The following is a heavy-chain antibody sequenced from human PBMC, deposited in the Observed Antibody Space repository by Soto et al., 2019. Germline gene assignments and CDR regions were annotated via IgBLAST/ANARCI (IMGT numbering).Heavy chain of an antibody. Sequence: QVQLVQSGAEVKNPGASVKVSCKASGYTFTRYGIGWARQAPGQGLEWMGWINTYNGNTNYAQNVQGRVTLTTDTSRSTAYMELRSLRSHDTAIYYCAMVDVYVTPSPQDVWGQGPTVIVSS. CDR3: AMVDVYVTPSPQDV. V-gene: IGHV1-18*01. CDR2: INTYNGNT. J-gene: IGHJ6*02. CDR1: GYTFTRYG. D-gene: IGHD3-16*01.